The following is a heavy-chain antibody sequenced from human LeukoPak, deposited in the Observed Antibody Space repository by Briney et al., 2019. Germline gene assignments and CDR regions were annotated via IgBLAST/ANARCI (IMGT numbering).Heavy chain of an antibody. Sequence: PSQTLSLTCAVSGGSLSSGGYSWRWLRQPPGKGLEWLGYIYHSGSTYYNPSLKSRVTISVDRSKNQFSLKLSSVTAADTAVYYCARGDGDYGDAFDIWGQGTMVTVSS. V-gene: IGHV4-30-2*01. CDR2: IYHSGST. D-gene: IGHD4-17*01. CDR1: GGSLSSGGYS. J-gene: IGHJ3*02. CDR3: ARGDGDYGDAFDI.